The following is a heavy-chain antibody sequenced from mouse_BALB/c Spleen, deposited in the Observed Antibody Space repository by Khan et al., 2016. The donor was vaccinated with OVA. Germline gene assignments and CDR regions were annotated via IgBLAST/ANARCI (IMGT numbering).Heavy chain of an antibody. Sequence: QVQLKQSGPGLVAPSQNLSITCTVSGFSLTDYGVNWVRQPPGKGLEWLGMIWGEGSTDYNSALKYRLSISKDNSTSQVFLKMNSLQTDETARYYCARELRLGGFDYWGQGTLVTVSA. D-gene: IGHD1-2*01. CDR3: ARELRLGGFDY. CDR2: IWGEGST. CDR1: GFSLTDYG. J-gene: IGHJ3*01. V-gene: IGHV2-6-7*01.